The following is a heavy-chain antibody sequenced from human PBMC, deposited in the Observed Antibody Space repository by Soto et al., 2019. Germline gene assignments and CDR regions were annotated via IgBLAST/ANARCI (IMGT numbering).Heavy chain of an antibody. D-gene: IGHD5-18*01. Sequence: QVQLVQSGAEVKKPESSVKVSCKAPGGTFSTYAISWVRQAPGQGLEWMGGIIPMFGTANYAQRFQDRVTITADESTNTVYMELSSLRSEDTAMYFCASGIQLWLRRINNGYSGWGQGTLVTVSS. CDR3: ASGIQLWLRRINNGYSG. CDR2: IIPMFGTA. J-gene: IGHJ4*02. CDR1: GGTFSTYA. V-gene: IGHV1-69*12.